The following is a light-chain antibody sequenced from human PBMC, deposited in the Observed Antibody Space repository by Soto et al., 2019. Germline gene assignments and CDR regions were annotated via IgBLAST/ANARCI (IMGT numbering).Light chain of an antibody. J-gene: IGKJ1*01. Sequence: ILLTRSASALSWSPGERGAVCCRASQTVGVRLAWYQHKPGHAPRLIIYEASNRAAGRPARFSGSGSGTEFSTTINSIEPADSEFYSSPKRKRCNRKFGQGTNV. V-gene: IGKV3-11*01. CDR1: QTVGVR. CDR2: EAS. CDR3: PKRKRCNRK.